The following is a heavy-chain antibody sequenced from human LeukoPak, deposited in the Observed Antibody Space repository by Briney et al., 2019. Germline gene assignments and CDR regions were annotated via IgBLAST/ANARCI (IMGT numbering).Heavy chain of an antibody. CDR1: GFTFSSYG. CDR2: IRGSGGST. D-gene: IGHD3-3*01. V-gene: IGHV3-23*01. CDR3: ACKSECLEWLFDY. Sequence: GGSLRLSCAASGFTFSSYGMSWVRQAQGKGLEWVAAIRGSGGSTYYADSVKGRFTISRDNSKNTLYLQMKSRRAEDTAVYYCACKSECLEWLFDYWGQGTLVAASS. J-gene: IGHJ4*02.